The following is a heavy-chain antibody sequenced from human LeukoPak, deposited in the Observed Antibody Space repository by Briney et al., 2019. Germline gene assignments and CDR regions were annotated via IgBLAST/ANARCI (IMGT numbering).Heavy chain of an antibody. Sequence: PGGSLRLSCAASGFTFSSYSMNWVRQAPGKGLEWVSSISSSSSCIYYADSVKGRFTISRDNAKNSLYLQMNSLRAEDTAVYYCARNGRCSSTSCNYYYYMDVWGKGTTVTVSS. V-gene: IGHV3-21*01. D-gene: IGHD2-2*01. CDR1: GFTFSSYS. CDR3: ARNGRCSSTSCNYYYYMDV. J-gene: IGHJ6*03. CDR2: ISSSSSCI.